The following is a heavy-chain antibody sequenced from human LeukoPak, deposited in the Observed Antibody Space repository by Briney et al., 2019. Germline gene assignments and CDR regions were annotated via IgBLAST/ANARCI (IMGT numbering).Heavy chain of an antibody. J-gene: IGHJ4*02. V-gene: IGHV3-21*01. CDR1: GFTFSSYS. CDR3: ARDYYGSGSYQDY. CDR2: ISSSSSYI. D-gene: IGHD3-10*01. Sequence: NPGGSLRLSCAASGFTFSSYSMNWVRQAPGKGLEWVSSISSSSSYIYYADSVKGRFTISRDNSKNTLYLQMNSLRAEDTAVYYCARDYYGSGSYQDYWGQGTLVTVSS.